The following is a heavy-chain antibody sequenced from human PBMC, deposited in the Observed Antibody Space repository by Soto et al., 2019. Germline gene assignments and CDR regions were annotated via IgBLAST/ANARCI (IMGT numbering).Heavy chain of an antibody. CDR1: GYTFTHYY. CDR3: ARDLAAGDH. V-gene: IGHV1-46*01. Sequence: QVQLVQSGAEVKKPGASVKLSCRTSGYTFTHYYIHWVRQAPGQGLECLAIINPASGSTNYAQDFQGRVTLTMDTSTTTVYVELSDLRAEDTAIFYCARDLAAGDHWGQGTLVTVSS. J-gene: IGHJ4*02. D-gene: IGHD6-13*01. CDR2: INPASGST.